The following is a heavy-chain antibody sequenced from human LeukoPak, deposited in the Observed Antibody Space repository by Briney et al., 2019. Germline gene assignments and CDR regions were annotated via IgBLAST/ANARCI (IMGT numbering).Heavy chain of an antibody. CDR2: IKEDGSEK. Sequence: GGSLRLSCAASGLTFSFYWMSWVRQAPEKGLEWVANIKEDGSEKYYVDSVKGRFTISRDNAKNSLFLQLDSLRAEDTAVYYCARGKYYFDYWGQGTLVTVSS. V-gene: IGHV3-7*05. J-gene: IGHJ4*02. CDR1: GLTFSFYW. CDR3: ARGKYYFDY.